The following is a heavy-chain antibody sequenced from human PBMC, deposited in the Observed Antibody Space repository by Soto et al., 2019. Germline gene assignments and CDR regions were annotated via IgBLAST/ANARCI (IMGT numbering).Heavy chain of an antibody. J-gene: IGHJ5*02. V-gene: IGHV1-18*01. CDR3: ARDLSSTSTLNWFDP. CDR1: GYTFTSYG. D-gene: IGHD2-2*01. Sequence: GASVKVSCKASGYTFTSYGISWVRQAPGQGLEWMGWINPNNGNTNYAQKLQGRVTMTTDTSISTAYMELSRLRSDDTAVYYCARDLSSTSTLNWFDPWGQGTLVTVSS. CDR2: INPNNGNT.